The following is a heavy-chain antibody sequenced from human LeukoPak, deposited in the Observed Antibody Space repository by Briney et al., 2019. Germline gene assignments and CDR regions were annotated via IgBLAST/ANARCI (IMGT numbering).Heavy chain of an antibody. CDR2: ISNVGSNK. V-gene: IGHV3-30-3*01. Sequence: GGSLRLSCAASGFTFRTYAMHCVRQAPGKGLEWVAVISNVGSNKYYAGSGKGRFTLFRDNTKNTLYLQMNSLRAEDTAVYYCARDLTGSSYFDYWGQGTLVTVSS. CDR1: GFTFRTYA. CDR3: ARDLTGSSYFDY. J-gene: IGHJ4*02. D-gene: IGHD1-26*01.